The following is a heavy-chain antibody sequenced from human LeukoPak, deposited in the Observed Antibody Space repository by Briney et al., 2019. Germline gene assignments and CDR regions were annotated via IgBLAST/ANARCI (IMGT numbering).Heavy chain of an antibody. D-gene: IGHD3-10*01. V-gene: IGHV3-23*01. J-gene: IGHJ4*02. CDR3: AKDRRAGSYDY. CDR1: GFTFSRNG. CDR2: ISGSGGNT. Sequence: GGTLRLSCAASGFTFSRNGMTWVRQAPGKGLEWVSAISGSGGNTYYADSVKGRFTISRDNSKNTLYLQMNSLRAEDTAVYYCAKDRRAGSYDYWSQGTLVTVSS.